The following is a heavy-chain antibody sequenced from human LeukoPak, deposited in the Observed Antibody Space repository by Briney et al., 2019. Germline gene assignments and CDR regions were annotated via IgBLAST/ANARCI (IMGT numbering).Heavy chain of an antibody. Sequence: PGGSLRLSCAASGFTFSNYIMRWVRQAPGKGLEWVSTIHPHSGTTDYADSVKGRFTISRDNTKSTLFLQINGLRADDTAVYYCAKSSHFDYWGQGTLVTVSS. CDR2: IHPHSGTT. CDR1: GFTFSNYI. J-gene: IGHJ4*02. CDR3: AKSSHFDY. V-gene: IGHV3-23*01.